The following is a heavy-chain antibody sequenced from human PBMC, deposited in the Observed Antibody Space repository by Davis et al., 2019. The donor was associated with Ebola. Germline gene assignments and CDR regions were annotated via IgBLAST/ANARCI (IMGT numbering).Heavy chain of an antibody. CDR2: INHSGST. CDR1: GGSFSGYY. V-gene: IGHV4-34*09. CDR3: ARVRAITMIVVAGYYYFDY. J-gene: IGHJ4*02. D-gene: IGHD3-22*01. Sequence: SETLSLTCAVYGGSFSGYYWSWIRQPPGKGLEWIGEINHSGSTNYNPSLKSRVTISVDTSKNQFSLKLSSVTAADTAVYYCARVRAITMIVVAGYYYFDYWGQGTLVTVSS.